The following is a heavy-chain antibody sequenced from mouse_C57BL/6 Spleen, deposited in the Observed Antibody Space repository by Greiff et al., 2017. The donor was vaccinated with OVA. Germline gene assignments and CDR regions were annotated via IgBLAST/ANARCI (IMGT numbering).Heavy chain of an antibody. CDR1: GYTFTSYW. D-gene: IGHD1-1*01. CDR3: ANQPPSLTTVVPYWYFDV. V-gene: IGHV1-64*01. Sequence: VQLQQPGAELVKPGASVKLSCKASGYTFTSYWMHWVKQRPGQGLEWIGMIHPNSGSTNYNEKFKSKATLTVDKSSSTAYMQLSSLTSEDSAVYYWANQPPSLTTVVPYWYFDVWGTGTTVTVSS. CDR2: IHPNSGST. J-gene: IGHJ1*03.